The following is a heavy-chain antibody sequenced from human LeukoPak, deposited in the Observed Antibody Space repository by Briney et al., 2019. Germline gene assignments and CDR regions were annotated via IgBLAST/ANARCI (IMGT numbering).Heavy chain of an antibody. V-gene: IGHV5-51*01. CDR3: ARPYCSGGSCSSGEYYFDY. J-gene: IGHJ4*02. CDR2: IYPGDSDT. CDR1: GYSFTNYW. D-gene: IGHD2-15*01. Sequence: GESLKISCTGSGYSFTNYWIGWVRQMTEKGLEWMGIIYPGDSDTRYSPSFQGQVTISADKSISTAYVQWSSLKASDTAMYYCARPYCSGGSCSSGEYYFDYWGQGTLVTVST.